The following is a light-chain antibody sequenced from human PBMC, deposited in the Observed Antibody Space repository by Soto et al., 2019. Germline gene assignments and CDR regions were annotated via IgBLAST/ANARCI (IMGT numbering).Light chain of an antibody. CDR3: QVWDRRSAGV. Sequence: SYELTQPLSVSVALGQTASITCGGSNIGSKYVHWYQRKPGQAPLLVIFRDKNRPSGIPERFSASNSGNTATLTISRAQAGDEADYYCQVWDRRSAGVFGGGTKLTVL. V-gene: IGLV3-9*01. CDR2: RDK. J-gene: IGLJ3*02. CDR1: NIGSKY.